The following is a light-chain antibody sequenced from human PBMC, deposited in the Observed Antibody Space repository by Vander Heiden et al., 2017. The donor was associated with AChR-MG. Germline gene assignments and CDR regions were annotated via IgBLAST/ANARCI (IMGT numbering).Light chain of an antibody. V-gene: IGLV2-23*02. CDR3: CSYADSSRVV. Sequence: QSALTQPASVSGSPGQSITISCTGTSGDLGSYNLVSWYQHHPDKAPKLIIHEVTKRPSGVSNRFSGSKSGDTASLTISGLQAEDEADYYCCSYADSSRVVFGGGTKLTVL. J-gene: IGLJ2*01. CDR1: SGDLGSYNL. CDR2: EVT.